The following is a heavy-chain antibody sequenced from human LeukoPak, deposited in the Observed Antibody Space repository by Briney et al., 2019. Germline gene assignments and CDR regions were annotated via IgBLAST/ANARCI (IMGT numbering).Heavy chain of an antibody. CDR3: TRGHHETGTIWDY. CDR2: IYHSGNP. Sequence: SETLSLTCTVSGDSISSDGYYWSWIRQPPGKGLEWIGYIYHSGNPYYNPSLKSRVTISVDRSKNQISLNLSSVTAADSAVYYCTRGHHETGTIWDYWGQGTLVTVAS. V-gene: IGHV4-30-2*01. CDR1: GDSISSDGYY. D-gene: IGHD1-7*01. J-gene: IGHJ4*02.